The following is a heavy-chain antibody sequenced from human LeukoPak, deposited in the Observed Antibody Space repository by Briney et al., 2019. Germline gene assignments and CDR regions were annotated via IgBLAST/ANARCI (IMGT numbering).Heavy chain of an antibody. V-gene: IGHV3-48*01. J-gene: IGHJ4*02. CDR2: INNIGGNR. Sequence: GGFLRLSCRGSGFTFSSYNMNWVRQAPGKGLEWLSYINNIGGNRYYADSVRGRFTISRDNAKNSLYLEMNSLRAEDTAVYYCAKGLDSTFVGYWGQGTLVTVSS. D-gene: IGHD3-22*01. CDR1: GFTFSSYN. CDR3: AKGLDSTFVGY.